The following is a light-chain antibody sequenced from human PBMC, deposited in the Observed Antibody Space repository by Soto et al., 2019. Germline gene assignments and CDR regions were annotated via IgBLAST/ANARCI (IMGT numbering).Light chain of an antibody. CDR2: KAS. V-gene: IGKV1-5*03. CDR3: QQYDSYPWT. J-gene: IGKJ1*01. Sequence: DLQMTQSPSTLSASVGDRVTITCRASQTIRSWLAWYQQKPGKGPKVLIYKASSLESEVPSRFSGSGSGKEFTLTISSLQPDDFATYYRQQYDSYPWTFGQGTKVEIK. CDR1: QTIRSW.